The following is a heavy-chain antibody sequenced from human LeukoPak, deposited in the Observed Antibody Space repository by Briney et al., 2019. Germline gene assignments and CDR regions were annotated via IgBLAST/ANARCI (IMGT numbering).Heavy chain of an antibody. CDR1: GFSFSNYG. CDR2: IAHDRNSK. CDR3: ARDDYSSGWYCAY. Sequence: GGSLRLSCAASGFSFSNYGMHWVRQAPGKGLEWVAFIAHDRNSKYYADSVKGRFTISRDNSKNTLYLQMNSLRAEDTAVYYCARDDYSSGWYCAYWGQGALVTVSS. D-gene: IGHD6-19*01. V-gene: IGHV3-30*02. J-gene: IGHJ4*02.